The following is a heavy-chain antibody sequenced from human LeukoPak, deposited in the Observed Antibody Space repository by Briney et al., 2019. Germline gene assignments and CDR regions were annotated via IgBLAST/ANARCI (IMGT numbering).Heavy chain of an antibody. CDR3: ARAPPYSSSWYGAFDY. D-gene: IGHD6-13*01. V-gene: IGHV4-59*01. J-gene: IGHJ4*02. Sequence: PSETLSLTCTVSGGSISSYYWGWLRQPPGKGLEWIGYIYYSGSPNYNPSLKSRVTISVDTSKNQFSLKLSSVTAADTAVYYCARAPPYSSSWYGAFDYWGQGTLVTVSS. CDR1: GGSISSYY. CDR2: IYYSGSP.